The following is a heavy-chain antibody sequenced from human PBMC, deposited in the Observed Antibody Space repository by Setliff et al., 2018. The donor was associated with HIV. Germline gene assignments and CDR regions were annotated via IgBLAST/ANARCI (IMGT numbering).Heavy chain of an antibody. D-gene: IGHD4-17*01. CDR1: GGSISTSGSY. V-gene: IGHV4-39*01. J-gene: IGHJ5*02. CDR3: ARHRSYGDYDPNWFDP. Sequence: SEILSLTCTVSGGSISTSGSYWGWIRQSPGRGLEWIGSIYFSGSTYYNPSLKSRVTISVDTSKNQFSLKLRSVTAADTGIYYCARHRSYGDYDPNWFDPWGQGTLVTVSS. CDR2: IYFSGST.